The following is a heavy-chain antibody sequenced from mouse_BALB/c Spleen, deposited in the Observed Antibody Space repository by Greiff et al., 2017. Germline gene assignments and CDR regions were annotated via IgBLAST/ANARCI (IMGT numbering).Heavy chain of an antibody. CDR2: IDPENGNT. CDR3: ASPLGAMDY. V-gene: IGHV14-1*02. Sequence: DVQLQESGAELVKPGASVKLSCTASGFNIKDYYMHWVKQRPEQGLEWIGWIDPENGNTIYDPKFQGKASITADTSSNTAYLQLSSLTSEDTAVYYCASPLGAMDYWGQGTSVTVSS. J-gene: IGHJ4*01. CDR1: GFNIKDYY. D-gene: IGHD3-3*01.